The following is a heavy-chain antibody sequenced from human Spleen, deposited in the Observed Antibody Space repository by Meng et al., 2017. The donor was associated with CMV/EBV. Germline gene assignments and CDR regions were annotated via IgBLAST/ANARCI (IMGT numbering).Heavy chain of an antibody. CDR3: ARGWGMDV. D-gene: IGHD5-24*01. Sequence: LRLSCAISGDSVSSNSAAWSWIRQSPSRGLEWLGRTYYRSKWYYDFAVSVKSRITINPDTSKNQFSLHLNSVTPEDTAVYYCARGWGMDVWGQGTTVTVSS. V-gene: IGHV6-1*01. CDR2: TYYRSKWYY. J-gene: IGHJ6*02. CDR1: GDSVSSNSAA.